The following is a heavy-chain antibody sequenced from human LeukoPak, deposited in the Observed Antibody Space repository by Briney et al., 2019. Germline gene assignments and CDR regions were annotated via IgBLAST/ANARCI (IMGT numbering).Heavy chain of an antibody. CDR1: SGSINSYY. V-gene: IGHV4-4*07. CDR3: GRQGYTASYYFLDF. D-gene: IGHD1-26*01. Sequence: PSETLSLTCTVSSGSINSYYWGWVRQPPGKGLEWIGRIYTTGATQYNPSLKSRVTMSIDMSTNQFSLNLRSMTAADTAVYYCGRQGYTASYYFLDFWSQGTLVAVS. J-gene: IGHJ4*02. CDR2: IYTTGAT.